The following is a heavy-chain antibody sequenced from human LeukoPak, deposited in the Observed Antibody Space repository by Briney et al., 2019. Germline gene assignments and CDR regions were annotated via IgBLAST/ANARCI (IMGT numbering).Heavy chain of an antibody. CDR1: GGSISSSSYY. Sequence: PSETLSLTCTVSGGSISSSSYYWGWIRQPPGKGLEWIGSIYYSGSTYYNPSLKSRVTISVDTSKNQFSLKLSSVTAADTAVYYCARADWNYARTHFDYWGQGTLVTVSS. CDR2: IYYSGST. D-gene: IGHD1-7*01. V-gene: IGHV4-39*07. CDR3: ARADWNYARTHFDY. J-gene: IGHJ4*02.